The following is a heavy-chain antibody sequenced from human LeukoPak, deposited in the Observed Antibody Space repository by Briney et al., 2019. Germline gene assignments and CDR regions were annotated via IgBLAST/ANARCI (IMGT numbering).Heavy chain of an antibody. J-gene: IGHJ4*02. CDR2: INPDSGGT. CDR1: GYTFTGYY. CDR3: ARVPSGWYIDY. D-gene: IGHD6-19*01. V-gene: IGHV1-2*02. Sequence: ASVKVSCKASGYTFTGYYLHWVRQAPGQGREWMGWINPDSGGTNYAQKFQGRVTMTRDRSISTAYMDLSRLRSDDTAVYYCARVPSGWYIDYWGQGTLVTVSS.